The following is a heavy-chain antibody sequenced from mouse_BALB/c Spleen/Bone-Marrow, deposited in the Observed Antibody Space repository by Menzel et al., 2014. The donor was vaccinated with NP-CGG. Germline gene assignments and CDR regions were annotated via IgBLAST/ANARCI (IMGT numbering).Heavy chain of an antibody. CDR3: ARQLGPPYAMDY. CDR1: GYAFTNYL. D-gene: IGHD3-1*01. CDR2: INPGSGGT. V-gene: IGHV1-54*01. Sequence: QVQLKQSGAELVRPGTSVKVSCKGSGYAFTNYLIEWVKQRPGQGLEWIGVINPGSGGTNYNEKFKGKATLTADKSSSTAYMQLSSLTSDDSAVYFCARQLGPPYAMDYWGQGTSVTVSS. J-gene: IGHJ4*01.